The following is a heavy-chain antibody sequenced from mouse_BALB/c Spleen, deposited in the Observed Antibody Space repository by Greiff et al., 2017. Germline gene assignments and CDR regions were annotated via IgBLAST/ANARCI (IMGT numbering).Heavy chain of an antibody. CDR2: IWSGGST. J-gene: IGHJ4*01. CDR1: GFSLTSYG. D-gene: IGHD1-1*01. V-gene: IGHV2-2*02. Sequence: QVQLKESGPGLVQPSQSLSITCTASGFSLTSYGVHWVRQSPGKGLEWLGVIWSGGSTDYNAAFISRLSISKDNSKGQVFFKMNSLQANDTAIYYCALLRLGYAMDYWGQGTSVTVSS. CDR3: ALLRLGYAMDY.